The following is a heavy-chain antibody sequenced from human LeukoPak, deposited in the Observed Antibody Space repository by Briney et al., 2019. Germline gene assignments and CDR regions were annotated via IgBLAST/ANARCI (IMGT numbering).Heavy chain of an antibody. V-gene: IGHV4-31*03. J-gene: IGHJ4*02. CDR1: GGSISSGGYY. CDR3: ARGALAAAGTVYFDY. Sequence: PSETLSLTCTVSGGSISSGGYYWSWIRQHPGKGLEWIRYIYYSGSTYYNPSLKSRVTISVDTSKNQFSLKLSSVTAADTAVYYCARGALAAAGTVYFDYWGQGTLVTVSS. CDR2: IYYSGST. D-gene: IGHD6-13*01.